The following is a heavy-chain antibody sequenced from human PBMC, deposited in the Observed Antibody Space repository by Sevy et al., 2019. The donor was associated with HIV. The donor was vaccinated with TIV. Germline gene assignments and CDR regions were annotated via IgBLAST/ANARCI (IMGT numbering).Heavy chain of an antibody. CDR3: ASGNHGSGSYYNYYYYYMDV. V-gene: IGHV1-69*13. Sequence: ASVKDSCKASGGTFSSYVISWVRQAPGQGLEWMGRIIPIFGTANYAQKFQGRVTITADESTSTAYMELSSLRSEDTAVYYCASGNHGSGSYYNYYYYYMDVWGKGTTVTVSS. CDR1: GGTFSSYV. CDR2: IIPIFGTA. J-gene: IGHJ6*03. D-gene: IGHD3-10*01.